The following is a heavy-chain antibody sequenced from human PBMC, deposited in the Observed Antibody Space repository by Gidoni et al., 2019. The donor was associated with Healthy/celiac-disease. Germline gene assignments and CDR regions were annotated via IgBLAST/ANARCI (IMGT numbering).Heavy chain of an antibody. V-gene: IGHV3-23*01. CDR3: AKKNRGGDCYYCGFDP. D-gene: IGHD2-21*02. J-gene: IGHJ5*02. CDR1: GFTFSSYA. CDR2: ISGSGGST. Sequence: EVQLLESGGGLVQPGGSLRLSCAASGFTFSSYAMSWVRQAPGKGLEWVSAISGSGGSTYYADSVKGRFTISRDNSKNTLYLQMNSLRAEDTAVYYCAKKNRGGDCYYCGFDPWGQGTLVTVSS.